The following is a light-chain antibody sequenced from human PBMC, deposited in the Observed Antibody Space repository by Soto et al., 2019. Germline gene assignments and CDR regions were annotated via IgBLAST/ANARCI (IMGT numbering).Light chain of an antibody. CDR3: AAWDDSLRGVV. CDR2: RNS. J-gene: IGLJ2*01. CDR1: SSNIGSNY. V-gene: IGLV1-47*01. Sequence: QSVLTQPPSASGTPGQRVTISCSGSSSNIGSNYVYWYQQLPGTVPQLLIYRNSERPSGVPDRFSGSKSGTSASLAISGLRSEDEADYDCAAWDDSLRGVVFGGGAKLTVL.